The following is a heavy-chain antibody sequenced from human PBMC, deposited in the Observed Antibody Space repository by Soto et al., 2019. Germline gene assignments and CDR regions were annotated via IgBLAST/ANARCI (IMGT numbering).Heavy chain of an antibody. CDR3: ARVERGTATTVVDAFDI. Sequence: QVQLQQWGAGLLKPSETLSLTCAVYGGFVSSGSYYWSWIRQPPGKGLEWIGEMSHSGGTHFNPSLKSRVTISVDTSKNQFSLKMSSVTAADTAGYYCARVERGTATTVVDAFDIWGPGTMVTVSS. V-gene: IGHV4-34*01. CDR1: GGFVSSGSYY. CDR2: MSHSGGT. D-gene: IGHD1-1*01. J-gene: IGHJ3*02.